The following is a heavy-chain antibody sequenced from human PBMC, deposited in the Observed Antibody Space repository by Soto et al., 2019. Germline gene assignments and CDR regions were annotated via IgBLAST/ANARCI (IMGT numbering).Heavy chain of an antibody. CDR3: ARPVEMATISRSYLFY. D-gene: IGHD5-12*01. CDR2: IIPIFGTA. V-gene: IGHV1-69*13. Sequence: GASVKVSCKASGGTFSNYAINWVRQAPGQGLERMGGIIPIFGTANYAQKFQGRVTITADESTSTAYLDLSSLRSEDTAVYYCARPVEMATISRSYLFYWGQGTLVTVSS. J-gene: IGHJ4*02. CDR1: GGTFSNYA.